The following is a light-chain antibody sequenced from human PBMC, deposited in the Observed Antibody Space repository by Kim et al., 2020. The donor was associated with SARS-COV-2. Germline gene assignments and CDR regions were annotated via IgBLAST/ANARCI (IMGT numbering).Light chain of an antibody. CDR3: LQHMSYPLS. CDR1: QCISNF. CDR2: AAS. Sequence: ASVGDKVNTTCRASQCISNFLAWFQQRPGKVPKRLISAASSLQGGVPSSFSGSGSGTEFTLTISSLQPEDSATYYCLQHMSYPLSFGGGTKVDIK. J-gene: IGKJ4*01. V-gene: IGKV1-17*03.